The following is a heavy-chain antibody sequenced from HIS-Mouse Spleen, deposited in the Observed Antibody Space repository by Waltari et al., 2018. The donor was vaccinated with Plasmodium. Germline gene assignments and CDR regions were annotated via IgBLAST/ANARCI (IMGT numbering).Heavy chain of an antibody. CDR2: IKQDGSEK. CDR1: GFPFSMYW. V-gene: IGHV3-7*01. J-gene: IGHJ2*01. D-gene: IGHD5-12*01. Sequence: EVQLVESGGGLVQPGGSLRLACAASGFPFSMYWMGWVRQAPGKGLEWVANIKQDGSEKYYVDSVKGRFTISRDNAKNSLYLQMNSLRAEDTAVYYCARDRRGYWYFDLWGRGTLVTVSS. CDR3: ARDRRGYWYFDL.